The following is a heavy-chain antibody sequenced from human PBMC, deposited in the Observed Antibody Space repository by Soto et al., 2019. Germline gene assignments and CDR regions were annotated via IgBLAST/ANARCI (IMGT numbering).Heavy chain of an antibody. J-gene: IGHJ4*02. D-gene: IGHD2-15*01. Sequence: EVQLVESGGGLVQPGGSLRLSCAASGFTFSSYWMHWVRQAPGKGLVWVSRINSDGSSTSYADSVKGRFTISRDNHENTLYLQMNSLRAEDTAVYYCVRTSLVVAAATREDYWGQGTLVTVSS. CDR3: VRTSLVVAAATREDY. CDR1: GFTFSSYW. CDR2: INSDGSST. V-gene: IGHV3-74*01.